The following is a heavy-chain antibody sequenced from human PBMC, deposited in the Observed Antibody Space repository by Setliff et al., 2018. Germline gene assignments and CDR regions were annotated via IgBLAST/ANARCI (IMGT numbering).Heavy chain of an antibody. V-gene: IGHV3-30*03. CDR1: GFTFSSYR. CDR3: VRDPPGSGFAFES. CDR2: ISFDGSDQ. Sequence: GGSLRLSCAASGFTFSSYRMYWVRQAPGKGLEWVAAISFDGSDQYYAASVTGRFTISRDNSRDTLYLQMNNLRVEDTAVYYCVRDPPGSGFAFESWGQGTLVTVSS. J-gene: IGHJ4*02. D-gene: IGHD6-19*01.